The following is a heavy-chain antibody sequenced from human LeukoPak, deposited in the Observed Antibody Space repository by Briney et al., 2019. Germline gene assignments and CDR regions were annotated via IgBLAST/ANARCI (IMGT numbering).Heavy chain of an antibody. CDR1: GYTFTGYY. CDR2: INPNSGGT. Sequence: ASVKVSCKASGYTFTGYYMHWVRQAPGQGLEWMGWINPNSGGTNYAQKFQGRATMTRDTSISTAYMELSRLRSDDTAVYYCARVNTMYSSSWIGYWGQGTLVTVSS. D-gene: IGHD6-13*01. J-gene: IGHJ4*02. CDR3: ARVNTMYSSSWIGY. V-gene: IGHV1-2*02.